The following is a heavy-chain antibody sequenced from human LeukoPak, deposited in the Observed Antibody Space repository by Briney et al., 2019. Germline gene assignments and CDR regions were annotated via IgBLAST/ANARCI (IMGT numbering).Heavy chain of an antibody. CDR3: VRVFDN. V-gene: IGHV3-48*01. J-gene: IGHJ4*02. CDR2: ISSTGTIM. Sequence: GGSLRLSCAASGFTFNTYAMNWVRQAPGKGLEGVSYISSTGTIMYYADSVKGRFTISRDNAKNSLYLQMNSLRAEDTAVYYCVRVFDNGGQGTLVTVSS. CDR1: GFTFNTYA.